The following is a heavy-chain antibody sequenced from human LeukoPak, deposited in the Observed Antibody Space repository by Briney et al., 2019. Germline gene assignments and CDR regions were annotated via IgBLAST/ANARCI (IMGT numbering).Heavy chain of an antibody. Sequence: PGGSLRLSCAASGFTFDDYGMSWVRQAPGKGLEWVSGINWNGGSTGYADSVKGRFTISRDNAKNSLYLQMNSLRAEDTALYYCARVPEGGYYYDSSGYYSWGQGTLVTVSS. CDR3: ARVPEGGYYYDSSGYYS. V-gene: IGHV3-20*04. CDR2: INWNGGST. J-gene: IGHJ5*02. D-gene: IGHD3-22*01. CDR1: GFTFDDYG.